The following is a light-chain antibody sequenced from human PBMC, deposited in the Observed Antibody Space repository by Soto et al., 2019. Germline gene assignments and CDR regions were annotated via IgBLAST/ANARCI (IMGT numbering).Light chain of an antibody. CDR1: QTISTW. CDR2: DAS. J-gene: IGKJ1*01. Sequence: IQVTQSPPTLAASVGYRVTITCRYSQTISTWMAWYQQKPGKAPKLLVYDASTLQSGVASRLSGSGFGKEFTLIISGLQTDDSATYYCQQYTNTNNTWMFGQGTKVDI. V-gene: IGKV1-5*01. CDR3: QQYTNTNNTWM.